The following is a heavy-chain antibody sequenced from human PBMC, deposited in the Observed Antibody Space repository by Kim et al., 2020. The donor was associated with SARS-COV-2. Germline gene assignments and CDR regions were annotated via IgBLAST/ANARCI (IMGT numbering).Heavy chain of an antibody. V-gene: IGHV3-30*04. Sequence: GGSLRLSCAASGFTFSSYAMHWVRQAPGKVLEWVAVISYDGSNKYYADSVKGRFTISRDNSKNTLYLQMNSLRAEDTAVYYCARPLHIHLEGELLRSGVVDYGGQGTLVTAS. J-gene: IGHJ4*02. CDR2: ISYDGSNK. CDR3: ARPLHIHLEGELLRSGVVDY. D-gene: IGHD1-26*01. CDR1: GFTFSSYA.